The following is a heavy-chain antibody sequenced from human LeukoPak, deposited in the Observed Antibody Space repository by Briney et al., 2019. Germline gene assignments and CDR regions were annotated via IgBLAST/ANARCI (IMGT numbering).Heavy chain of an antibody. V-gene: IGHV3-23*01. CDR2: LSGSGGST. CDR3: AKDLTYSSGWVNYFDY. Sequence: PGGSPRLSCVAPGFTFSSSAICCVRAALREGVGRGSDLSGSGGSTYYADSVKGRFTISRDNSKNTLYLQMNSLRAEDTDVYYCAKDLTYSSGWVNYFDYWGQGTLVTVSS. J-gene: IGHJ4*02. CDR1: GFTFSSSA. D-gene: IGHD6-19*01.